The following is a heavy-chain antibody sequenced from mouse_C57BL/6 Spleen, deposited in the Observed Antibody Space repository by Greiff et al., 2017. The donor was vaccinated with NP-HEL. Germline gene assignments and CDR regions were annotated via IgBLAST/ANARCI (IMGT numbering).Heavy chain of an antibody. J-gene: IGHJ4*01. V-gene: IGHV5-12*01. CDR3: ARGFISYAMDY. Sequence: EVNVVESGGGLVQPGGSLKLSCAASGFTFSDYYMYWVRQTPEKRLEWVAYISNGGGSTYYPDTVKGRFTISRDNAKNTLYLQMSRLKSEDTAMYYCARGFISYAMDYWGQGTSVTVSS. CDR1: GFTFSDYY. CDR2: ISNGGGST. D-gene: IGHD1-1*01.